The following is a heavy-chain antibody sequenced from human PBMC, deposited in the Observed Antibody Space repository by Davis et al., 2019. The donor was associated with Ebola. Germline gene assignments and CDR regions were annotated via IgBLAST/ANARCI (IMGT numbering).Heavy chain of an antibody. D-gene: IGHD2-15*01. V-gene: IGHV1-8*02. CDR2: MNPNSGNT. Sequence: AASVKVSCKASGYTFTSYDINWVRQATGQGLEWMGWMNPNSGNTGYAQKFQGRVTMTRNTSVSTAYMELSSLRSEDTAVYYCFLNTYCSDGRCYRGSLDYWGQGTLVTVSS. J-gene: IGHJ4*02. CDR1: GYTFTSYD. CDR3: FLNTYCSDGRCYRGSLDY.